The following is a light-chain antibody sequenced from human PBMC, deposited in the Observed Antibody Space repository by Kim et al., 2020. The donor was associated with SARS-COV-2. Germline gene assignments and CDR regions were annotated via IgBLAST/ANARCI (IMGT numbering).Light chain of an antibody. CDR1: NIGSKS. Sequence: SYELTQPPSVSVAPGKTARITCGGNNIGSKSVHWYQQKPGQAPVLVIYYDSDRPSGIPERFSGSNSGNTATLTISRVEAGHEADYYCQVWDSSSDHRVFGGGTQLTV. CDR2: YDS. V-gene: IGLV3-21*04. CDR3: QVWDSSSDHRV. J-gene: IGLJ2*01.